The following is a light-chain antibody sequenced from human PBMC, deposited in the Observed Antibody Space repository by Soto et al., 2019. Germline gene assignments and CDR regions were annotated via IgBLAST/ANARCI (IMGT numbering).Light chain of an antibody. CDR2: AAS. Sequence: ADGVTIACRASQSVTTYLNWYQQKPGKAPKLLIYAASSLQSGVPSRFSASGSGTNFTLTISSLQPEDFATYYCQQSYSTPQTFGQGTKVDIK. V-gene: IGKV1-39*01. J-gene: IGKJ1*01. CDR3: QQSYSTPQT. CDR1: QSVTTY.